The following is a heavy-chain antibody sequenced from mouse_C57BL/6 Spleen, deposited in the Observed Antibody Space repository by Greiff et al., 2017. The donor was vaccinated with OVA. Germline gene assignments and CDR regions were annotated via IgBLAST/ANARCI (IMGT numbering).Heavy chain of an antibody. CDR2: IYPRDGST. CDR1: GYTFTDHT. CDR3: AIYDGYYLAWFAY. Sequence: VQLQQSDAELVKPGASVKISCKVSGYTFTDHTIHWMKQRPEQGLEWIGYIYPRDGSTKYNEKFKGKATLTADKSSSTAYMQLNSLTSEDSAVYFCAIYDGYYLAWFAYWGQGTLVTVSA. D-gene: IGHD2-3*01. V-gene: IGHV1-78*01. J-gene: IGHJ3*01.